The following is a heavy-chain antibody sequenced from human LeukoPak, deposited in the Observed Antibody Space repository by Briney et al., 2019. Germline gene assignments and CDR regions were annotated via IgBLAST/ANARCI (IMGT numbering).Heavy chain of an antibody. D-gene: IGHD6-19*01. V-gene: IGHV1-69*13. CDR3: ARSIAVAGDGTAFDI. Sequence: SVKVSCKASGGTFSSYAISWVRQAPGQGLEWMGGIIPIFGTANYAQKFQGRVTITADESASTAYMELSSLRSEDTAVYYCARSIAVAGDGTAFDIWGQGTMVTVSS. J-gene: IGHJ3*02. CDR2: IIPIFGTA. CDR1: GGTFSSYA.